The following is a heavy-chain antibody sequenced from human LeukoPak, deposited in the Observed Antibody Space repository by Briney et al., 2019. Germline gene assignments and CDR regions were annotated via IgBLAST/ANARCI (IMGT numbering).Heavy chain of an antibody. V-gene: IGHV4-61*02. J-gene: IGHJ4*02. CDR1: GGSISSGSYY. D-gene: IGHD5-24*01. CDR3: ARRSYNSPFRY. CDR2: IYTSGST. Sequence: PSETLSLTCTVSGGSISSGSYYWSWIRQPAGKGLEWIGRIYTSGSTNYNPSLKSRVTISVDTSKNQFSLKLSSVTAADTAVYYCARRSYNSPFRYWGQGTLVTVSS.